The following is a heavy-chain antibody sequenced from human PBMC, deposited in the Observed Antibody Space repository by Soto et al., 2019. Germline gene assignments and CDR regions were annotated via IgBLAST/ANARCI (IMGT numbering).Heavy chain of an antibody. CDR2: IYYTGTT. Sequence: SETLSLTCTVSGGSISIYYWSWIRQTPGKGLEWIGYIYYTGTTNYNPSLKSRVTISVDTSKNQFSLKLSSVAAADTAVYYCARSVDGYKYYFDYWGQGTLVTVSS. CDR3: ARSVDGYKYYFDY. CDR1: GGSISIYY. J-gene: IGHJ4*02. V-gene: IGHV4-59*01. D-gene: IGHD5-12*01.